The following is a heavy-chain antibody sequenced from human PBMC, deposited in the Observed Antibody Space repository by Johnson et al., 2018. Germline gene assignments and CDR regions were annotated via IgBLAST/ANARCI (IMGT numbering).Heavy chain of an antibody. CDR3: AKGEGYSILLRELRH. J-gene: IGHJ1*01. Sequence: VQLVESGGGLVQPGRSLRLSCAASGFIFDHYAMHWVRHAAGKGQEWVSGLSWNSGPLGIADSVKGRFPISRDNAKKSLSLPRNSLRAEDTALYYCAKGEGYSILLRELRHWGQGTLGTVSS. CDR2: LSWNSGPL. CDR1: GFIFDHYA. V-gene: IGHV3-9*01. D-gene: IGHD1-26*01.